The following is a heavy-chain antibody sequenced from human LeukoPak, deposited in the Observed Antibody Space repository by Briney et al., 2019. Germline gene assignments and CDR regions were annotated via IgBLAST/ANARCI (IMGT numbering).Heavy chain of an antibody. CDR2: IIPIFGTA. CDR3: ARGITVVNPNWFDP. Sequence: GASVKVSCKASGGTFSSYAISWVRQAPGQGLEWMGGIIPIFGTANYAQKFQGRVTITADKSTSTAYMELSSLRSEDTAVYYCARGITVVNPNWFDPWGQGTLVTVSS. D-gene: IGHD4-23*01. V-gene: IGHV1-69*06. CDR1: GGTFSSYA. J-gene: IGHJ5*02.